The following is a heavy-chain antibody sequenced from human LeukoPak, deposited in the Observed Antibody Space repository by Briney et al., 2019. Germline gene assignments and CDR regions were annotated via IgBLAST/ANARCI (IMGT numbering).Heavy chain of an antibody. V-gene: IGHV1-8*03. J-gene: IGHJ6*02. Sequence: ASVKVSCKASGYTFTGYYMHWARQATGQGLEWMGWMNPNSGNTGYAQKFQGRVTITADESTSTAYMELSSLRSEDTAVYYCARVGSCDSGGDCYFGRYYYYYYGMDVWGQGTTVTVSS. CDR1: GYTFTGYY. D-gene: IGHD2-21*02. CDR3: ARVGSCDSGGDCYFGRYYYYYYGMDV. CDR2: MNPNSGNT.